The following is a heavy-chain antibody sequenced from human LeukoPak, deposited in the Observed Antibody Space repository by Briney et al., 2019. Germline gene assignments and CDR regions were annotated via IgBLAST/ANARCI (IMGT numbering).Heavy chain of an antibody. V-gene: IGHV1-18*01. Sequence: ASVKVSCKASGYTFTSYGISWVRQAPGQGLEWMGWISAYNGNTNYAQKLQGRVTMTTDTFTSTAYMELRSLRSDDTAVYYCARDPPYSSGRNNWFDPWGQGTLVTVSS. CDR2: ISAYNGNT. CDR1: GYTFTSYG. CDR3: ARDPPYSSGRNNWFDP. D-gene: IGHD6-19*01. J-gene: IGHJ5*02.